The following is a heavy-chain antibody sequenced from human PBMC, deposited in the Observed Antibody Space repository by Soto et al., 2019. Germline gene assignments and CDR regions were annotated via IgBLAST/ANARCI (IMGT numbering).Heavy chain of an antibody. CDR1: GYTFTSYG. V-gene: IGHV1-18*01. CDR3: ARDMETTVVTGTGY. CDR2: ISAYNGNT. D-gene: IGHD4-17*01. Sequence: ASVKVSCKASGYTFTSYGISWVRQAPGQGLEWMGWISAYNGNTNYAQKLQGRVTMTTDTSTSTAYMELRSLRSDDTAVYYCARDMETTVVTGTGYWGQGTLVTVSS. J-gene: IGHJ4*02.